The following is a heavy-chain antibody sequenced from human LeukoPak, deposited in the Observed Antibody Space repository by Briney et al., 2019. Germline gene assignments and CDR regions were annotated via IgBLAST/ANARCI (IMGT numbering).Heavy chain of an antibody. D-gene: IGHD2-15*01. Sequence: AGGSLRLSCAASGFTFSSYSMIWVRQAPGKGLEWVLSISSSSSYIYYADSLKGRFTIYRDNAKKSVYLQMNSLRAADTAVYYCARGALDAATPFDSWGQGTLVTVSS. V-gene: IGHV3-21*01. J-gene: IGHJ5*01. CDR1: GFTFSSYS. CDR2: ISSSSSYI. CDR3: ARGALDAATPFDS.